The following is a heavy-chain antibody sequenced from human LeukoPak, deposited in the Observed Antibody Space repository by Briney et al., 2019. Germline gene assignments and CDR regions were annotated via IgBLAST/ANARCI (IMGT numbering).Heavy chain of an antibody. J-gene: IGHJ3*02. V-gene: IGHV4-59*12. CDR1: GGSISSYY. CDR2: IYYSGST. CDR3: AREVRAAAAGIGSRIRGAFDI. D-gene: IGHD6-13*01. Sequence: SETLSLTCTVSGGSISSYYWSWIRQPPGKGLEWIGYIYYSGSTNYNPSLKSRVTISADTSKNQFSLKLSSVTAADTAVYYCAREVRAAAAGIGSRIRGAFDIWGQGTMVTVSS.